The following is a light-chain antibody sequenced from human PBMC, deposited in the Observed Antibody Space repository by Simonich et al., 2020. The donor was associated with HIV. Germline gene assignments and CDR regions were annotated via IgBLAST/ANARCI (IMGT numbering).Light chain of an antibody. Sequence: QSVFTQPPSVTAAPGPKVTVSCSGSSSNSGHNIVSWYQQLPGTDPKLLIDDYNKRPSVIPYRCSGSTSDTSATLGITGLQTGDEADYYCGTWENSLSGENWVFGGGTKLTVL. CDR1: SSNSGHNI. J-gene: IGLJ3*02. V-gene: IGLV1-51*01. CDR3: GTWENSLSGENWV. CDR2: DYN.